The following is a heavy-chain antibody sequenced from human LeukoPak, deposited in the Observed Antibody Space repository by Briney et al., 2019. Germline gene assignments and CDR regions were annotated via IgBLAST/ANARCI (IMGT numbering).Heavy chain of an antibody. J-gene: IGHJ4*02. D-gene: IGHD3-22*01. V-gene: IGHV3-21*01. CDR1: GFTLSSHS. CDR2: ISSSSSYI. Sequence: GGSLRLSCAAYGFTLSSHSMNWVRQAPGKGLEWVSSISSSSSYIHSADSVKGRFTISRDNAKKSLYMQMNSLRAEDTAVYYCARDLYDSGAYSSPIDYWGQGTLVTVSS. CDR3: ARDLYDSGAYSSPIDY.